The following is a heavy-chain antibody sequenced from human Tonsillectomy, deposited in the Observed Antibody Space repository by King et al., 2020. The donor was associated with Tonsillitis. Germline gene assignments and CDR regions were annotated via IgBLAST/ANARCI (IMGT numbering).Heavy chain of an antibody. Sequence: QLQESGPGLVKPSETLSLTCTVSVGSISSYYWSWIRQPPGKGLEWIGYIHYSGSTNSNPSPTSRVTISVDTSTNQFSLKLSSVTAADTAVYYCAREDNYYFDYWGQGTLVTVSS. CDR1: VGSISSYY. J-gene: IGHJ4*02. CDR2: IHYSGST. D-gene: IGHD1-1*01. V-gene: IGHV4-59*01. CDR3: AREDNYYFDY.